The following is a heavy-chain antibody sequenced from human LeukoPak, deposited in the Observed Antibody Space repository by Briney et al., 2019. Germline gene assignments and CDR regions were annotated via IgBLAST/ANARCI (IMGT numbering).Heavy chain of an antibody. Sequence: GRSLRLSCAAPGFTFSSYAMHWVRQAPGKGLEWVSVISTGGTTYYADSVKGRFTISRDNSKSTLYLQMNSLRAEDTALYYCARGGDIVGDIRSAFDIWGPGTLVTVSS. CDR1: GFTFSSYA. CDR3: ARGGDIVGDIRSAFDI. J-gene: IGHJ3*02. CDR2: ISTGGTT. V-gene: IGHV3-23*03. D-gene: IGHD1-26*01.